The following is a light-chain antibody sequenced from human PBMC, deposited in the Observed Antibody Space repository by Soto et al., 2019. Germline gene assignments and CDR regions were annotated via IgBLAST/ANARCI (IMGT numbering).Light chain of an antibody. CDR1: QGISSY. CDR2: AAS. J-gene: IGKJ4*01. Sequence: AIRMTXXXXSFSASTGDRVTITCRASQGISSYLAWYQQKPGKAPKLLIYAASTLQSGVPSRFSGSGSGTDFTLTISCLQSEDFATYYCQQYYSYPLTFGGGTKVDIK. CDR3: QQYYSYPLT. V-gene: IGKV1-8*01.